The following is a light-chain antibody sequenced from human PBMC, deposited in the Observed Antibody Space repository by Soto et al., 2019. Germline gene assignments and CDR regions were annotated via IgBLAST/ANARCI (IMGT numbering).Light chain of an antibody. Sequence: DIVMTQSPDSLAVSLGERATINCKSSQSVLYSSNNKNCLAWYQQKPGQPPKLLIYWASTREFGVPDRFSGSGSGTDFTLTISSLQAEDVAVYYCQQYYSTPLTFGQGTQVEIK. J-gene: IGKJ1*01. CDR1: QSVLYSSNNKNC. CDR3: QQYYSTPLT. V-gene: IGKV4-1*01. CDR2: WAS.